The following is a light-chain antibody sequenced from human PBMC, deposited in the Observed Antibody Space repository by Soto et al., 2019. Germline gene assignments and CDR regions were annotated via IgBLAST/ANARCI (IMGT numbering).Light chain of an antibody. CDR1: QGISSY. Sequence: DIQLTQSPSFLSASVGDRVTITCRASQGISSYLAWYQQKPGKAPKLLIYAASTLQSGVPSRFSGSGSGTEFTLTISSLQPEDFATYFCQRLNSYPTFGQGTKLEIK. CDR2: AAS. J-gene: IGKJ2*01. V-gene: IGKV1-9*01. CDR3: QRLNSYPT.